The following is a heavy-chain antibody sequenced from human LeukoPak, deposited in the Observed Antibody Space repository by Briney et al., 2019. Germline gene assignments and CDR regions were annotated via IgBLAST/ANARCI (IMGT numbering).Heavy chain of an antibody. CDR1: GFTFSSYW. D-gene: IGHD3-16*01. CDR2: IDGDGTTT. J-gene: IGHJ6*03. Sequence: GGSLRLSCAASGFTFSSYWMHWVRQAPGKGLVWVSRIDGDGTTTNYADPVKGRFTISRDNAKNTLYLQINSLSAEDTAVYYCYVHHYYYCMDVWGKGTTVTVSS. CDR3: YVHHYYYCMDV. V-gene: IGHV3-74*01.